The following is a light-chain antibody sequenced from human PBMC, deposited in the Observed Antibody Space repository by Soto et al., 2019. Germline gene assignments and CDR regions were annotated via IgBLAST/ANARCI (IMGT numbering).Light chain of an antibody. Sequence: DIQMTQSPSTLSASVGDRVTITCRASQSISVWLAWYQQKAGKAPKLLIYKTSNLESGVPSRFSGSGSGTEFTLTISSLQPDDFATYYCQQYNSYSRTFGQGTKVEIK. CDR3: QQYNSYSRT. J-gene: IGKJ1*01. V-gene: IGKV1-5*03. CDR1: QSISVW. CDR2: KTS.